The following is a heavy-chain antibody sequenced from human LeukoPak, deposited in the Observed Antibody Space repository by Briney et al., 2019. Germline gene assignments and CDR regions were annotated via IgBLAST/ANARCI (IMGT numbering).Heavy chain of an antibody. CDR1: GFTFSKYA. D-gene: IGHD3-3*01. J-gene: IGHJ4*02. V-gene: IGHV3-23*01. CDR2: ISGSGDST. CDR3: AKRLSFGVAIGDFDY. Sequence: GGSLRLSCAASGFTFSKYAMSWVRQAPGKGLGWGSPISGSGDSTYYADSVKGRFTISRDSSMETLYLQMNSLRAEDTATYFCAKRLSFGVAIGDFDYWGQGTLVTVSS.